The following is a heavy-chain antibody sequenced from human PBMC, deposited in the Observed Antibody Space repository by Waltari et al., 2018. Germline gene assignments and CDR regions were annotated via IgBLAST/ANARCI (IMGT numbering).Heavy chain of an antibody. CDR1: GFKFNDHW. Sequence: EVQLVESGGGLVQPGISPRLLCGASGFKFNDHWMAWVRQAPGKGLQWVASINPDGSTTHYVDSTKGRFTISRDNVKNSLYLQMSSLRAEDTGVYYCAKLLGGATTFDYWGQGTLVTVTS. V-gene: IGHV3-7*01. J-gene: IGHJ4*02. CDR3: AKLLGGATTFDY. CDR2: INPDGSTT. D-gene: IGHD2-21*01.